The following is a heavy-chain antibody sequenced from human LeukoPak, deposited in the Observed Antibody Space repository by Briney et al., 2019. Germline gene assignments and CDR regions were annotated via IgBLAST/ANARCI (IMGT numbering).Heavy chain of an antibody. V-gene: IGHV3-48*02. J-gene: IGHJ2*01. CDR2: ISSSGSTT. D-gene: IGHD5-24*01. CDR1: EFTFSSYS. Sequence: GSLRLSCAASEFTFSSYSMNWVRQAPGKGLEWIAYISSSGSTTYYADSVKGRFTISRDNAKNSLRLQMDSLRDDDTAVFYCARDVHGYNAYGYFDLWGRGTLVTVSS. CDR3: ARDVHGYNAYGYFDL.